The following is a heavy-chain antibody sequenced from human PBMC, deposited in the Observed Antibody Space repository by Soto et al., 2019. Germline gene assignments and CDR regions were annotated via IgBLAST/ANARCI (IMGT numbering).Heavy chain of an antibody. CDR2: VSYDGNSK. Sequence: QVQLVESGGGVVQPGRSLRLSCAASGFTFNNYGMHWVRQAPGKGLEWVAVVSYDGNSKYYADSVKGRFTISRDNSKNRLYLDRNGLKAEDTAVYYCGKERDSSAWYVTSDYWGQGTLVTVSS. CDR1: GFTFNNYG. CDR3: GKERDSSAWYVTSDY. V-gene: IGHV3-30*18. J-gene: IGHJ4*02. D-gene: IGHD6-19*01.